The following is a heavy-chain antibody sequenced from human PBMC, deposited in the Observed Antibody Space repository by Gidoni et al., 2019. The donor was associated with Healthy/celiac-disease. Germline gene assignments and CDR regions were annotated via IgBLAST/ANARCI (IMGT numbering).Heavy chain of an antibody. V-gene: IGHV4-34*01. CDR2: INHSGST. Sequence: QVQLPQWGAGLLKPSETLSLTCAVYGGSFSGYYWSWIRQPPGKGLEWIGEINHSGSTNYNPSLKSRVTISVDTSKNQFSLKLSSVTAADTAVYYCARGHYGDHGFDYWGQGTLVTVSS. CDR1: GGSFSGYY. J-gene: IGHJ4*02. CDR3: ARGHYGDHGFDY. D-gene: IGHD4-17*01.